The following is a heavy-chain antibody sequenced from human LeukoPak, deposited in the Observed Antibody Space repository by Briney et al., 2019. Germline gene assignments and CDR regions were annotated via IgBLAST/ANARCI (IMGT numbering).Heavy chain of an antibody. V-gene: IGHV3-23*01. Sequence: GGSLRLSCAASGFTFSSYAMSWVRQAPGKGLGWVSVISGSGGTTYYADSVKGRFTISRDKSKNTLYLQMNSLRAEDTAVYYCAKERGGSSYYYGMNVWGQGTTVTVSS. CDR1: GFTFSSYA. J-gene: IGHJ6*02. CDR2: ISGSGGTT. CDR3: AKERGGSSYYYGMNV. D-gene: IGHD2-15*01.